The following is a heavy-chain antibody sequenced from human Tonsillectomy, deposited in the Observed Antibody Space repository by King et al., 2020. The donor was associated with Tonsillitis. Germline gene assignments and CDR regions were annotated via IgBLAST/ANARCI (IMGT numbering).Heavy chain of an antibody. CDR3: ARGPILSASPLDY. CDR2: INKDSTST. V-gene: IGHV3-74*03. CDR1: GFIFSNYW. J-gene: IGHJ4*02. D-gene: IGHD2-21*01. Sequence: VQLVESGGALIQPGGSLRLTCAASGFIFSNYWMHWVRQAPGKGLVWLSRINKDSTSTSYAASVKGRFLISSDNAKSTQYLQLNSLRADDTAFYYCARGPILSASPLDYWGQGTLLTVSS.